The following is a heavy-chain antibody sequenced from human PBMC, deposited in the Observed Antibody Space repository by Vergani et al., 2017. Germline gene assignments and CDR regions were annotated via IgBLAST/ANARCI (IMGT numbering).Heavy chain of an antibody. Sequence: QVQLQESGPGLVKPSETLSLTCTVSGGSISSYYWSWIRQPPGKGLEWIGYIYYSGSTNYNPSLKSRVTISVDTSKNQFSLKLSSVTAADTAVYYCARGRVLFEDDWGRGTLVTVSS. CDR1: GGSISSYY. V-gene: IGHV4-59*01. CDR3: ARGRVLFEDD. J-gene: IGHJ4*02. CDR2: IYYSGST. D-gene: IGHD3-10*01.